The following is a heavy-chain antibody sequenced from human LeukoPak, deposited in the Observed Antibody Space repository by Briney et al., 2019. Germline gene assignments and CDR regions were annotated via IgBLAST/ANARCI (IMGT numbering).Heavy chain of an antibody. CDR1: GGSITSRNYY. CDR3: ARVEERSEHALRVFDY. J-gene: IGHJ4*02. Sequence: PSETLSLTCTVSGGSITSRNYYWGWIRQPPGKGLEWIGSIYSSGSTYYNPSLKSRVTISVDTSKNQFSLRLSSVTAADTAVYYCARVEERSEHALRVFDYWGQGTLVTVSS. CDR2: IYSSGST. D-gene: IGHD3-10*01. V-gene: IGHV4-39*01.